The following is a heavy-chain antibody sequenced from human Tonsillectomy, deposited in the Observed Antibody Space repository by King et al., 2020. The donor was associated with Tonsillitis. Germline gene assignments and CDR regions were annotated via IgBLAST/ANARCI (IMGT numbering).Heavy chain of an antibody. CDR3: ARSRQRLVQGALQGAFRANYYYGMDV. Sequence: VQLVESGAEVKKPGASVKVSCKASGYIFTDYYMHWVRQAPGQGLEWMGWINPNSGGTNYAQKFQGRVTMTRETSISTAYMELSRLKADATAFYYCARSRQRLVQGALQGAFRANYYYGMDVWGQGTTVTVSS. D-gene: IGHD6-13*01. V-gene: IGHV1-2*02. J-gene: IGHJ6*02. CDR2: INPNSGGT. CDR1: GYIFTDYY.